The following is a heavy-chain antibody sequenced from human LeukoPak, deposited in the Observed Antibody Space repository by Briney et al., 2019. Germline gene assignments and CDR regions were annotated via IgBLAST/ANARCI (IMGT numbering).Heavy chain of an antibody. CDR1: GGSISSGGYY. D-gene: IGHD3-10*01. CDR2: IYTSGST. CDR3: ARKGDKHYGSGRFDAFDI. Sequence: SETLSLTCTVSGGSISSGGYYWSWIRQPAGKGLEWIGRIYTSGSTNYNPSLKSRVTISVDTSKNQFSLKLSSVTAADTAVYYCARKGDKHYGSGRFDAFDIWGQGTMVTVSS. J-gene: IGHJ3*02. V-gene: IGHV4-61*02.